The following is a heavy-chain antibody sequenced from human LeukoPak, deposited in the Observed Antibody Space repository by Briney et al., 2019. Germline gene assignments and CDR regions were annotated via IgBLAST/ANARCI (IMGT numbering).Heavy chain of an antibody. Sequence: SETLSLTCTVSGGSISSGDYYWSWIRQPPGKGLEWIEYIYYSGSTYYNPSLKSRVTISVDTSKNQFSLKLSSVTAADTAVYYCARDVVQLRENYYYYYMDVWGKGTTVTVSS. J-gene: IGHJ6*03. V-gene: IGHV4-30-4*08. D-gene: IGHD2-2*01. CDR3: ARDVVQLRENYYYYYMDV. CDR2: IYYSGST. CDR1: GGSISSGDYY.